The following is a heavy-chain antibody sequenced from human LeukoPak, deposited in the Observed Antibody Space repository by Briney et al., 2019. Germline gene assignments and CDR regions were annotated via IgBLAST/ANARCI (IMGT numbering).Heavy chain of an antibody. CDR2: IIPIFGTA. Sequence: ASVKVSCKASGGTFSSYAISWVRQAPGQGLEWMGGIIPIFGTANYAQKFQGRVTITADESTSTAYMELSSPRSEDTAVYYCARGPTGSNWNDVSLRGYYYYYMDVWGKGTTVTVSS. J-gene: IGHJ6*03. V-gene: IGHV1-69*01. D-gene: IGHD1-1*01. CDR3: ARGPTGSNWNDVSLRGYYYYYMDV. CDR1: GGTFSSYA.